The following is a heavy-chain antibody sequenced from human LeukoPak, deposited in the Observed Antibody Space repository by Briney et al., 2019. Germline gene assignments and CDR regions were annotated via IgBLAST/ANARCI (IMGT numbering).Heavy chain of an antibody. V-gene: IGHV4-34*01. Sequence: PSETLSLTCAVYGGSFSGYYWSWIRQPPGKGLEWIGEINHSGSTNYNPSLKSRVTISVDTSKNQLSLKLSSVTAADTAVYYCAREVGYCSSTSCYYRAWANWFDPWGQGTLVTVSS. CDR3: AREVGYCSSTSCYYRAWANWFDP. CDR2: INHSGST. CDR1: GGSFSGYY. D-gene: IGHD2-2*01. J-gene: IGHJ5*02.